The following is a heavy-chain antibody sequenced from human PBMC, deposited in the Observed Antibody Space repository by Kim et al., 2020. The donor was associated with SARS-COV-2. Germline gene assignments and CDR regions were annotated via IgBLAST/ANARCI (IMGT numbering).Heavy chain of an antibody. CDR2: IYYSGST. CDR1: GGSISSSSYY. V-gene: IGHV4-39*01. J-gene: IGHJ6*03. Sequence: SETLSLTCTVSGGSISSSSYYWGWIRQPPGKGLEWTGSIYYSGSTYYNPSLKSRVTISVDTSKKQISLRLSSVIAADTAVYYCAIQNYYYYYMDVWGIGT. CDR3: AIQNYYYYYMDV.